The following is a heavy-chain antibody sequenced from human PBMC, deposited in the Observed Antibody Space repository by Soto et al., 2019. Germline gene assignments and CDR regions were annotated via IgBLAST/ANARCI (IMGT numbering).Heavy chain of an antibody. CDR1: GYTFKSFY. V-gene: IGHV1-46*02. CDR3: ARDFGRHGAVDTTGWFDP. D-gene: IGHD3-3*01. Sequence: QVQLVQSGAEVKKPGASVKVSCTASGYTFKSFYMHWVRQAPGQGLEWIGMINPTDGSVSFAQKIQDRVTLTTDRPTSTVYMDLSSLSREDTAVYVCARDFGRHGAVDTTGWFDPWCQGTLGTVSS. J-gene: IGHJ5*02. CDR2: INPTDGSV.